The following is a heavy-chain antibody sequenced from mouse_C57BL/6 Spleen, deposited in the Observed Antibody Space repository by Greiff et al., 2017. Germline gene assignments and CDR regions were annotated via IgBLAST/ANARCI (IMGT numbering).Heavy chain of an antibody. J-gene: IGHJ1*03. CDR1: GFTFSNYW. CDR2: IRLKSNNYAT. CDR3: TGDDYRYFDV. Sequence: EVNVVESGGGLVQPGGSMKLSCVASGFTFSNYWMNWVRQSPEKGLEWVAQIRLKSNNYATHYAESVIVRLTISRDDSKSSVYLLMNNIRAEGTGMYYCTGDDYRYFDVWGTGTTVTVSS. V-gene: IGHV6-3*01. D-gene: IGHD2-3*01.